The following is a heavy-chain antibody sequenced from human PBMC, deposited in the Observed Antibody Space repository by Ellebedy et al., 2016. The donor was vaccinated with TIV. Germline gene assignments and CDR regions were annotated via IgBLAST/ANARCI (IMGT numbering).Heavy chain of an antibody. J-gene: IGHJ4*02. CDR2: ISNDGSTK. D-gene: IGHD5-24*01. CDR1: GFTFSTYA. V-gene: IGHV3-30-3*01. Sequence: GESPKISCAASGFTFSTYAMHWVRPAPGKGLEWVAVISNDGSTKYYADSVKGRITISRDNSKNTLYLQMNTLRAEDTALYYCARGEVATICDYWGQGTLVTVSS. CDR3: ARGEVATICDY.